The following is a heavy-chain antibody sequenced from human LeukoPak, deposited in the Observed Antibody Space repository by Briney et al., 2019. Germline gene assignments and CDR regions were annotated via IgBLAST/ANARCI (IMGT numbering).Heavy chain of an antibody. Sequence: GGSLRLSCVVSGFTFSSYWMSWVRQAPGKGLEWVANIKQDGSEKNYVDSVKGRFTISRDNAKNSLYLQMNSLRAEDTAVYYCARDLVSSGPYYYYFYGMDVWGQGTTVTVSS. CDR3: ARDLVSSGPYYYYFYGMDV. D-gene: IGHD6-19*01. V-gene: IGHV3-7*01. J-gene: IGHJ6*02. CDR1: GFTFSSYW. CDR2: IKQDGSEK.